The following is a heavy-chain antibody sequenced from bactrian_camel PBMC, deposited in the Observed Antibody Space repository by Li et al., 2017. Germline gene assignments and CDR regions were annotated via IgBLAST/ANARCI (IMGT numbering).Heavy chain of an antibody. CDR2: ISTGGSST. CDR1: ADALMY. D-gene: IGHD6*01. J-gene: IGHJ4*01. Sequence: HVQLVESGGGSVQAGGSLRLSCSASADALMYVAWFRQAPGQKREAVAAISTGGSSTMYVDSVKGRFTISRESGKNTVHLQMNRLIPEDTGVYYCAGDRPYGAWYMESEYRYWGRGTQVTVS. V-gene: IGHV3S53*01. CDR3: AGDRPYGAWYMESEYRY.